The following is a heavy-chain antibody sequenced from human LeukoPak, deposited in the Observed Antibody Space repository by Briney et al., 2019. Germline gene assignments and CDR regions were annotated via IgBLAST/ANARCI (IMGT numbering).Heavy chain of an antibody. D-gene: IGHD2-2*01. Sequence: GGSPRLSCAASGFTFTDYYMSWIRQAPGKGLDWVSYISSSGSPISYAGSVKGRFTISRDNAKNSLYLQMNSLRVEDTAVYYCARADCSSTRCYEFDYWGQGTLVIVSS. CDR2: ISSSGSPI. CDR1: GFTFTDYY. V-gene: IGHV3-11*04. CDR3: ARADCSSTRCYEFDY. J-gene: IGHJ4*02.